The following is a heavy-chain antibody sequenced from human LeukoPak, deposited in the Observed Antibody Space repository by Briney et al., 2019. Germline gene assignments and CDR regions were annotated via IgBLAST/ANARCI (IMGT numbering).Heavy chain of an antibody. D-gene: IGHD3-10*01. CDR2: ISGSGGST. J-gene: IGHJ4*02. V-gene: IGHV3-23*01. Sequence: GGSLRLSCAASGFTFSSYAMSWVRQAPGKGLEWVSAISGSGGSTYYADSVKGRFTISRDNSKNTLYLQMNSLRAEDTAVYYCAAQTMVRGVPFDYWGQGTLVTVSS. CDR3: AAQTMVRGVPFDY. CDR1: GFTFSSYA.